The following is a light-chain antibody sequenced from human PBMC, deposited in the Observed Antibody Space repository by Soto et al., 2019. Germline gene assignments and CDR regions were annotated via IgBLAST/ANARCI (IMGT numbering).Light chain of an antibody. Sequence: TQSPATLSVSPGERATLSCRASQSVSSNLAWYQQKPGQAPRLLIYGASTRATGIPARFSGSGSGTEFNLTISRLQSEDFAVYYCQQYNNWPHTVGGGTKVDIK. CDR1: QSVSSN. V-gene: IGKV3-15*01. J-gene: IGKJ4*01. CDR2: GAS. CDR3: QQYNNWPHT.